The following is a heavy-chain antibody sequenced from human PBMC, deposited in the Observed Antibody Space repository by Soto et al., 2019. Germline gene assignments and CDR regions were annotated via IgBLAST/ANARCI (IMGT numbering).Heavy chain of an antibody. V-gene: IGHV3-49*03. J-gene: IGHJ5*02. CDR3: TTNYYDSSGYDNWFDP. CDR2: IRSKTYGGTT. Sequence: GGSLRLSCTASGFTFGDYAMSWFRQAPGKGLEWVGFIRSKTYGGTTEFAASVKGRFTISRDDSKSIAYLQMNSLKTEDTAVYYCTTNYYDSSGYDNWFDPWGQGTLVTVSS. D-gene: IGHD3-22*01. CDR1: GFTFGDYA.